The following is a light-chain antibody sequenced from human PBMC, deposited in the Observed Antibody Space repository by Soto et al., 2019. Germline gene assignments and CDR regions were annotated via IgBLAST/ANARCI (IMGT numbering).Light chain of an antibody. CDR1: QSVSSY. Sequence: EIVLTQSPATLSLSPGERATLSCRASQSVSSYLAWYQQKPGQAPRLLIYEASNRATGIPARFSGSGSGTDFTLTISSLEPEDSAVYYCQQRSNWSTFGQGTRLEIK. CDR2: EAS. J-gene: IGKJ5*01. CDR3: QQRSNWST. V-gene: IGKV3-11*01.